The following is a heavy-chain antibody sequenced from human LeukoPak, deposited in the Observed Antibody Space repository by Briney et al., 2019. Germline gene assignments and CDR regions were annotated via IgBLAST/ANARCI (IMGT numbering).Heavy chain of an antibody. CDR3: ARDFSAAFDI. CDR1: GDSITAYY. D-gene: IGHD2/OR15-2a*01. Sequence: SETLSLTCTVSGDSITAYYWSWIRQSPGKGLEWIGYIESSGYTSYNPSLKSRVTFSVDTSKNQFSLKLSSVTAADTAVYYCARDFSAAFDIWGQGTMVTVSS. J-gene: IGHJ3*02. V-gene: IGHV4-59*01. CDR2: IESSGYT.